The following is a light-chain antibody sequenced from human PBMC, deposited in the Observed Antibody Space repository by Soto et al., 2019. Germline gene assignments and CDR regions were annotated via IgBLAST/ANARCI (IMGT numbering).Light chain of an antibody. V-gene: IGKV3-15*01. J-gene: IGKJ5*01. Sequence: EIVLTQSPGTLSLSPGERSTLSCRASQSVSSNLAWYQQKPGQAPRLLIYGASTRATGIAARFSGSGSGTEFTLTISSLQSEDFAVYYCQQYGSSPPLTFGQGTRLEI. CDR3: QQYGSSPPLT. CDR1: QSVSSN. CDR2: GAS.